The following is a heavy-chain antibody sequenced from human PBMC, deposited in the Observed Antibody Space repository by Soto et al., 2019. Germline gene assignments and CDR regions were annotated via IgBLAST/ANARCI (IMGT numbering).Heavy chain of an antibody. Sequence: KPSETLSLTCAVYGGSFSGYYWSWIRQPPGKGLEWIGEINHSGSTNYNPSLKSRVTISVDTSKNQFSLKLSSVTAADTAVYYCASNPSGSYGDYSTGDAFDIWGQGTMVTVSS. V-gene: IGHV4-34*01. D-gene: IGHD4-17*01. CDR1: GGSFSGYY. CDR2: INHSGST. J-gene: IGHJ3*02. CDR3: ASNPSGSYGDYSTGDAFDI.